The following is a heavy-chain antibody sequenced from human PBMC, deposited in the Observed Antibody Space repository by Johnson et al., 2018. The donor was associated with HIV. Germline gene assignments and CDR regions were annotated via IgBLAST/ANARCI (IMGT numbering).Heavy chain of an antibody. CDR3: ARDVGIAENLDAFDI. CDR2: ISYDGSNK. D-gene: IGHD6-13*01. Sequence: QVQLVESGGGVVQPGRSLRLSCAASGFSFSNYAMHWVRQAPGKGLEWVAIISYDGSNKYYADSVKGRFTISRDNAKNSLYLQMNSLRAEDTAVYYCARDVGIAENLDAFDIWGQGTMVTVSS. J-gene: IGHJ3*02. CDR1: GFSFSNYA. V-gene: IGHV3-30*04.